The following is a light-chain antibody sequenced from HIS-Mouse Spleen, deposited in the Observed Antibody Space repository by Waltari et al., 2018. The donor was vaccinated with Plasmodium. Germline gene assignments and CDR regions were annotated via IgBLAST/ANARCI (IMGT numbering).Light chain of an antibody. Sequence: SYELTQPHSVSVSPGQTASITCSGDKLGYKYACWYQQQPGQAPVLVIYQDSKRPSGIPERFSGSNSGNTATLTISGTQAMDEADYYCQAWDSSTVVFGGGTKLTVL. CDR3: QAWDSSTVV. V-gene: IGLV3-1*01. CDR2: QDS. J-gene: IGLJ2*01. CDR1: KLGYKY.